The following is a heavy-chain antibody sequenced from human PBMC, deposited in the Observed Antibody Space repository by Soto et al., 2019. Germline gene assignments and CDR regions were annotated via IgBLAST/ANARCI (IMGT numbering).Heavy chain of an antibody. Sequence: QVQLQESGPGLVKPSETLSLTCNVSGGSIRSYYWSWVRQPAGKPLEWIGRIYTSGSTNYNPSLKSGVSMSVDTSKNQFSLEVTSVTAADAAVYYCAREGAGGFGMDVWGLGTTVTVSS. J-gene: IGHJ6*02. CDR2: IYTSGST. CDR3: AREGAGGFGMDV. D-gene: IGHD1-26*01. CDR1: GGSIRSYY. V-gene: IGHV4-4*07.